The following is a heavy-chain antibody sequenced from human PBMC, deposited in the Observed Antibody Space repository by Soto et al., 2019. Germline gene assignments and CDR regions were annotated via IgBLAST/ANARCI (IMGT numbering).Heavy chain of an antibody. V-gene: IGHV1-18*01. CDR1: GYTFTSYG. Sequence: ASVKVSCKASGYTFTSYGISWVRQAPGQGLEWMGWISAYNGNTNYAQKLQGRVTMTTDTSTSTDYMELRSLRSDDTAVYYCAREHPYSTPSNAPIDWGQGTLVTVSS. CDR3: AREHPYSTPSNAPID. J-gene: IGHJ4*02. CDR2: ISAYNGNT. D-gene: IGHD2-21*01.